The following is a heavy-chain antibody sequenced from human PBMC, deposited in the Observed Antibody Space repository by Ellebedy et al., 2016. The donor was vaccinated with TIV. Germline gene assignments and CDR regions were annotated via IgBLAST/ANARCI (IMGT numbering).Heavy chain of an antibody. CDR2: IYHSGST. V-gene: IGHV4-38-2*02. D-gene: IGHD3-10*01. J-gene: IGHJ5*02. CDR1: GYSISSGYY. Sequence: MPSETLSLTCTVSGYSISSGYYWGWIRQPPGKGLEWIGSIYHSGSTYYNPSLKSRVTISVDTSKNQFSLKLSSVTAADKAVYYCGREGGGGSGSYPPHWFDPWGQGTLVTVSS. CDR3: GREGGGGSGSYPPHWFDP.